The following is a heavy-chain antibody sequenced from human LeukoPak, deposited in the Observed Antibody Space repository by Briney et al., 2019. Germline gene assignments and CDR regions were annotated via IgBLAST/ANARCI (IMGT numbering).Heavy chain of an antibody. CDR1: GFTFSSYW. CDR2: INSDGSST. D-gene: IGHD3-22*01. V-gene: IGHV3-74*01. CDR3: ARAGYYDSSGYSPGDYFDY. Sequence: GGSLRLSCAASGFTFSSYWMHWVRQAPGKGLVWVSRINSDGSSTSYADSVKGRFTISRDNAKNTLYLQMNSLRAEDTAVYYCARAGYYDSSGYSPGDYFDYWGQGTLVTVSA. J-gene: IGHJ4*02.